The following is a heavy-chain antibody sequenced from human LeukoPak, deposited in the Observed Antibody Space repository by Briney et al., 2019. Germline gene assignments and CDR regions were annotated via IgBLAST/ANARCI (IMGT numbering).Heavy chain of an antibody. J-gene: IGHJ3*01. CDR1: GFTFNIYG. D-gene: IGHD5-24*01. Sequence: GGSLRLSCAASGFTFNIYGMKWVRQAPGKGLEWVAHIKHDGSEKYYVDSVKGRFTISRDNARNTLYMQMNGLRVEDTAVYYCARDRLRSTRAFDLWGQGTMVTVSS. CDR3: ARDRLRSTRAFDL. CDR2: IKHDGSEK. V-gene: IGHV3-7*04.